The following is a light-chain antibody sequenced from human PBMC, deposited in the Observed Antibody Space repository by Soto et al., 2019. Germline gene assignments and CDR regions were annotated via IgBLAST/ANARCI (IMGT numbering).Light chain of an antibody. Sequence: QSVLTQPASVSGSPGQSITISCTGTSSDVGGYNYVSWYQQHSGKAPKLMIYEVSNRPSGVSNRLSGSKSGNTASLTISGLQAEDEADYYCSSYTSNSTRVFGTGTKVTVL. V-gene: IGLV2-14*01. J-gene: IGLJ1*01. CDR1: SSDVGGYNY. CDR3: SSYTSNSTRV. CDR2: EVS.